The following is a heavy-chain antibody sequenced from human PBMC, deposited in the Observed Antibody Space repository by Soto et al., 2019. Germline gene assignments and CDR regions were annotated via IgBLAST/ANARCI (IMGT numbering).Heavy chain of an antibody. CDR1: GITFIYAW. D-gene: IGHD3-3*01. CDR3: THVFSVAHPYSYF. J-gene: IGHJ4*02. V-gene: IGHV3-15*07. CDR2: IKSQAGGGTI. Sequence: EVQLVESGGGLVKPGGSLRRSCAASGITFIYAWMDWIRQAPGKRLEWVGRIKSQAGGGTIDYAAPVKGRFTISRDDSKNTVYLQMDSLKTEDTAVYYCTHVFSVAHPYSYFWVQGTLVTVSS.